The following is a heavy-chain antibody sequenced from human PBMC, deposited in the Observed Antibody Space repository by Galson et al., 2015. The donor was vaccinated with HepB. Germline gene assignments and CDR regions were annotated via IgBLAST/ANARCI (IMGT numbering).Heavy chain of an antibody. J-gene: IGHJ4*02. Sequence: SLRLSCAASGFTFSSYGMHWVRQAPGKGLEWVAVISYDGTNTYYADSVKGRFTISRDNSKNTLYLQMNSLRGEDTAVFYCAEEGPTVNLDYWGQGTLVTVSS. CDR2: ISYDGTNT. CDR1: GFTFSSYG. V-gene: IGHV3-30*18. D-gene: IGHD4-17*01. CDR3: AEEGPTVNLDY.